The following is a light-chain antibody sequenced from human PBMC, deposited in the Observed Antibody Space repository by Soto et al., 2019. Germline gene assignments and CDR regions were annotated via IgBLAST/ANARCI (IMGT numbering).Light chain of an antibody. CDR3: QQRSNWQIT. V-gene: IGKV3D-11*02. J-gene: IGKJ5*01. Sequence: RVMTQSPATLSVSPGEVATLSCRASQSISSKLAWFQQRPGQAPRLLIYDASNRVTGIPARFRGSGSGTDFTLTISSLEPDDFAVYYCQQRSNWQITFGQGTRLEI. CDR1: QSISSK. CDR2: DAS.